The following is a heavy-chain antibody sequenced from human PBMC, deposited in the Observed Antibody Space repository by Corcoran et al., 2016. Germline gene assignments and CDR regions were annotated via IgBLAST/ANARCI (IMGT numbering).Heavy chain of an antibody. J-gene: IGHJ4*02. Sequence: QVQLQESGPGLVKPSETLSLTCTVSGGSISSYYWSWIRQPPGKGLEWIGYIYYSGSTNYNPSLKSRVTISVDTSKNQFSRKLSSVTAADTAVYYCASVYGDTDYWGQGTLVTVSS. CDR3: ASVYGDTDY. CDR2: IYYSGST. V-gene: IGHV4-59*01. CDR1: GGSISSYY. D-gene: IGHD7-27*01.